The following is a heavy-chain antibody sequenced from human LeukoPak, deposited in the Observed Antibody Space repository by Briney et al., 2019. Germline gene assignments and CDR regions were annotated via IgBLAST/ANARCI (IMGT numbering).Heavy chain of an antibody. CDR3: ARVGPEKLLWFGELSY. CDR1: GGTFSSYA. D-gene: IGHD3-10*01. Sequence: ASVKVSCKASGGTFSSYAISWVRQAPGQGLEWMGGIIPIFGTANYAQKFQGRVTITADKSTSTAYMELSSLRSEDTAVYYCARVGPEKLLWFGELSYWGQGTLVTVSS. V-gene: IGHV1-69*06. J-gene: IGHJ4*02. CDR2: IIPIFGTA.